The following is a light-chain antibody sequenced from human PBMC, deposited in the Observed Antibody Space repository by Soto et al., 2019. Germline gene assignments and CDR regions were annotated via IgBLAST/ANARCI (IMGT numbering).Light chain of an antibody. CDR1: QSVLFTSNNKDF. J-gene: IGKJ1*01. CDR2: WAS. V-gene: IGKV4-1*01. Sequence: DIVMTQSPDSLAVSLGESATITCKSSQSVLFTSNNKDFLAWYQQRPGQSPKLILFWASTRASGVPDRFSGSGSGTDFTLTIDSLQAEDAAVYYCHQFSSSPPTFXQGTKVDIK. CDR3: HQFSSSPPT.